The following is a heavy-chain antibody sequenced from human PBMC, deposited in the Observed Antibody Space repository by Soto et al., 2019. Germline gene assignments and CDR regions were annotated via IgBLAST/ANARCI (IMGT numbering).Heavy chain of an antibody. CDR2: IYYSGST. J-gene: IGHJ3*02. D-gene: IGHD2-2*01. CDR1: GGSISSSSYY. V-gene: IGHV4-39*01. CDR3: AVYYIVLVPAAHDAFNI. Sequence: QLQLQESGPGLVKPSETLSLTCTVSGGSISSSSYYWGWIRQPPGKGLEWIGSIYYSGSTYYNPSLKSRVTISVDTSKNQFSLKLSSVTAADTAVYYCAVYYIVLVPAAHDAFNIWGQGTMVTVSS.